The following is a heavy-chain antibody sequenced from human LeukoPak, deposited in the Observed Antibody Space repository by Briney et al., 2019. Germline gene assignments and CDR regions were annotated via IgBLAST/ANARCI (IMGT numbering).Heavy chain of an antibody. J-gene: IGHJ4*02. CDR2: ISSSSSYI. Sequence: GGSLRLSCAASGFTFSSYSMNWVRQAPGKGLEWVSSISSSSSYIYYADSVKGRFTISRDNAKNSLYLQMNSLRAEDTAVYYRARVNRRDGYKILSPRTLDYWGQGTLVTVSS. D-gene: IGHD5-24*01. CDR3: ARVNRRDGYKILSPRTLDY. V-gene: IGHV3-21*01. CDR1: GFTFSSYS.